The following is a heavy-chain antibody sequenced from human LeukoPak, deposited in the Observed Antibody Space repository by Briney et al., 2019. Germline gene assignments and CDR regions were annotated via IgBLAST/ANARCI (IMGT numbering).Heavy chain of an antibody. V-gene: IGHV1-18*01. Sequence: ASVKVSCKASGYTFTSYGISWVRQAPGQGLEWMGWISAYNGNTNYAQKLQGRVTMTTDTSTSTAYTELRSLRSDDTAVYYCARVSGYSYGYPNFDYWGQGTLVTVSS. CDR3: ARVSGYSYGYPNFDY. J-gene: IGHJ4*02. CDR1: GYTFTSYG. D-gene: IGHD5-18*01. CDR2: ISAYNGNT.